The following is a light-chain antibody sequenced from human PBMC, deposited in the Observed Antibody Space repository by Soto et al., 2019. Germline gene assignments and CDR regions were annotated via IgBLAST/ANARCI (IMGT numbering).Light chain of an antibody. CDR2: DTS. CDR3: QPYNNWPLT. J-gene: IGKJ4*01. V-gene: IGKV3-15*01. Sequence: VVMGQSQATLSVSRGERATLSCRASQGIGDTLAWYQHKPGQTPRLLIYDTSTRATGVPTRFSGSRSGAEFTLTINSLQSEDFAVYYCQPYNNWPLTFGGGTKVDIK. CDR1: QGIGDT.